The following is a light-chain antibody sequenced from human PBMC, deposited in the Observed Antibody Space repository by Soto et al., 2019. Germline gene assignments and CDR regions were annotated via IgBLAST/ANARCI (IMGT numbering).Light chain of an antibody. CDR2: RSS. CDR3: QQCYIYAT. J-gene: IGKJ1*01. V-gene: IGKV1-5*03. CDR1: QTISNY. Sequence: DIQMTQSPSTLSASVGDRVKITCRASQTISNYLTWYQQRPGKAPKLLIYRSSILQNGVPSRFSGSGSGTEFTLTIMSLQPDDFATYYCQQCYIYATCGQGTRVEI.